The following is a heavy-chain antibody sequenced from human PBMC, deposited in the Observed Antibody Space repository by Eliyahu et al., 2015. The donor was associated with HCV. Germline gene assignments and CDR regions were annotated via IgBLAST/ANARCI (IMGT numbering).Heavy chain of an antibody. D-gene: IGHD5-24*01. V-gene: IGHV1-58*01. J-gene: IGHJ4*02. CDR3: AAEEFGRWLHLPY. Sequence: QAHLVQSGPEVKKPGASVKVSCXTSGPMFPGSAVQWLRQAPGQHIELIGWVVVGSGDAKYAQTFRERVTITRDMSTNTVYMELRRLTSEDTAVYFCAAEEFGRWLHLPYWGQGAQVTVSS. CDR2: VVVGSGDA. CDR1: GPMFPGSA.